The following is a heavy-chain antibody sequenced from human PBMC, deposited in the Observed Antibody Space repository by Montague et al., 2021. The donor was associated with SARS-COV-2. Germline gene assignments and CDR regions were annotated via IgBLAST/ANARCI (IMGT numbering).Heavy chain of an antibody. D-gene: IGHD6-13*01. V-gene: IGHV3-23*01. CDR2: ISISDGNT. CDR1: GFTFSSYA. J-gene: IGHJ3*02. CDR3: AKDRQLVGDDAFDI. Sequence: SLRLSCAASGFTFSSYAMSWVRQAPGKGLEWVSTISISDGNTYYADSVKGRFTISRDKSKNTLYLQMNSLRAEDTAVYYCAKDRQLVGDDAFDIWGQEKMVTVS.